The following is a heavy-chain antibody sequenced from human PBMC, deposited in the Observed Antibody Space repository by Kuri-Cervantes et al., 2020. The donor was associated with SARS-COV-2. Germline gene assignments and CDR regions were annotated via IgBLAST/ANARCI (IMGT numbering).Heavy chain of an antibody. CDR3: ARGDFWSGEYIDAFDI. D-gene: IGHD3-3*01. Sequence: GGSLRLSCAASGFTFSSYGMHWVRQAPGKGLEWVTFIQYDGNNKNYADSVKGRFTISRDNSKNTLYLQMNSLRAEDTAVYYCARGDFWSGEYIDAFDIWGQGTMVTVSS. V-gene: IGHV3-30*02. CDR2: IQYDGNNK. CDR1: GFTFSSYG. J-gene: IGHJ3*02.